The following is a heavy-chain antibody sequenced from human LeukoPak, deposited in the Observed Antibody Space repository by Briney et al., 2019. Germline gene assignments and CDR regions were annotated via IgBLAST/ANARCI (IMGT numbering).Heavy chain of an antibody. Sequence: GRSLRLSCAASGFTFSSYGMHWVRQAPGKGLGWVAVISYDGSNKYYADSVKGRFTISRDNSKNTLYLQMNSLRAEDTAVYYCAKPLAPWWYIVVVPAALDYWGQGTLVTVSS. D-gene: IGHD2-2*01. CDR2: ISYDGSNK. V-gene: IGHV3-30*18. CDR3: AKPLAPWWYIVVVPAALDY. CDR1: GFTFSSYG. J-gene: IGHJ4*02.